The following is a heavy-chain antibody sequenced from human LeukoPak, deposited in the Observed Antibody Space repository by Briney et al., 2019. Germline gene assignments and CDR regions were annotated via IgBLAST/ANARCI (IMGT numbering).Heavy chain of an antibody. J-gene: IGHJ4*02. CDR3: ARVVSAYSSSQGYYFDY. CDR2: IYHSGST. CDR1: GYSISSGCY. V-gene: IGHV4-38-2*01. Sequence: PSETLSLTCAVSGYSISSGCYWGWIRQPPGKGLEWIGSIYHSGSTYYNPSLKSRVTISVDTSKNQFSLKLSSVTAADTAVYYCARVVSAYSSSQGYYFDYWGQGTLVTVSS. D-gene: IGHD6-13*01.